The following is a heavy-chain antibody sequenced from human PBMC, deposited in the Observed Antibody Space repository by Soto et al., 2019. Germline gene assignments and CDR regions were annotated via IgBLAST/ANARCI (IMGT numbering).Heavy chain of an antibody. V-gene: IGHV3-13*01. J-gene: IGHJ4*02. CDR3: ARGGGEEGSDFDY. CDR2: IGTAGDT. CDR1: GFTFSSYD. D-gene: IGHD3-16*01. Sequence: EVQLVESGGGLVQPGGSLRLSCAASGFTFSSYDMHWVRQATGKGLEWVSAIGTAGDTYYPGSVKGRFTISRENAKNSLYLQMNSLGAGDTAVYYCARGGGEEGSDFDYWGQGTLVTVSS.